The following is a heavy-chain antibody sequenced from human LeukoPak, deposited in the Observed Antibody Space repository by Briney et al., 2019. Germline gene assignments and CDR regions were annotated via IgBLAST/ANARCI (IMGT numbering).Heavy chain of an antibody. CDR3: ARDRGVPRPYYFDQ. Sequence: GGSLRLSCAASGFTFRSYWMHWVRQAPGKGLAWVSRINSDGSTTNFADSVKGRFTISRDNAKNTLYLQMNSLRAEDTAVYYCARDRGVPRPYYFDQWGQGTLVTVSS. CDR1: GFTFRSYW. J-gene: IGHJ4*02. V-gene: IGHV3-74*01. D-gene: IGHD3-10*01. CDR2: INSDGSTT.